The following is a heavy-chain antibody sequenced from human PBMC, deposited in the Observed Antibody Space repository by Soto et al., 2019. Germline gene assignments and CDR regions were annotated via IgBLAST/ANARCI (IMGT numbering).Heavy chain of an antibody. D-gene: IGHD2-2*01. V-gene: IGHV4-4*02. CDR3: ARVRPPTSTRPAAGLYYFDY. CDR1: GASVSSSHW. J-gene: IGHJ4*02. Sequence: QVHLQESGPGLVKPSGTLSLTCAVSGASVSSSHWWTWVRQPPGKGLEWIGEIYHVGFTSYTPSLKNRVSMSIDRSRNQFSLKLSSVTAADTAVYYCARVRPPTSTRPAAGLYYFDYWGQGTLVTVSS. CDR2: IYHVGFT.